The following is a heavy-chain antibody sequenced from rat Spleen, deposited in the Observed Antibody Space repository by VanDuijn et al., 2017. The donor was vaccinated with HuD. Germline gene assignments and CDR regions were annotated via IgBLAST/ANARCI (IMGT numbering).Heavy chain of an antibody. J-gene: IGHJ3*01. D-gene: IGHD4-1*01. CDR1: GFTFDDYH. V-gene: IGHV5-25*01. Sequence: EVQLVESGGGLVQPGRSMKLSCAASGFTFDDYHMAWVRQAPTKGLEWVAYISTGGGSTYYRDSVKGRFTISRDNAKSTLYLQMNTLRAEDTAIYYCARRAYLWGQGTLVTVSS. CDR3: ARRAYL. CDR2: ISTGGGST.